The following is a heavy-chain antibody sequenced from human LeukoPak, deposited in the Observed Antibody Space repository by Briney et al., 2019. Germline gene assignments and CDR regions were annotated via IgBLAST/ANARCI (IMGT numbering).Heavy chain of an antibody. D-gene: IGHD6-19*01. CDR2: IYYCGST. V-gene: IGHV4-59*13. CDR3: ARDRERSAGKPQYYFDY. J-gene: IGHJ4*02. CDR1: GGSISSYY. Sequence: SETLSLTCTVSGGSISSYYWSWIRQPPGKGLEWIGYIYYCGSTNYNPSLKSRVTISVDTSKNQFSLKLSSVTAADTAVYYCARDRERSAGKPQYYFDYWGQGTLVTVSS.